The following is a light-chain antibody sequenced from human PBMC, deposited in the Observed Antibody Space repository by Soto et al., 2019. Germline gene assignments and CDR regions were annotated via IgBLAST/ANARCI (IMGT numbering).Light chain of an antibody. Sequence: DIQMTQSPSSLSASAGDRVTLTCQASQDISTYLNWYQQKPGKVPKLLIYAASTLQSGVPSRFSGSGSGTDFTLTISSLQPEDVATYYCQKYNSAPPFGGGTKVEIK. CDR1: QDISTY. CDR2: AAS. CDR3: QKYNSAPP. V-gene: IGKV1-27*01. J-gene: IGKJ4*01.